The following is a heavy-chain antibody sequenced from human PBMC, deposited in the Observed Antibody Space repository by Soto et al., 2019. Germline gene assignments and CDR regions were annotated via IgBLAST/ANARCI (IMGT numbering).Heavy chain of an antibody. Sequence: ASVKVSCKASGGTFSSYAISWVRQAPGQGLEWMGGIIPIFGTANYAQKFLGRVTITADESTSTAYMELSSLRSEDTAVYYCARDRPSISATLGYYYGMDVWGQGTTVTVSS. CDR3: ARDRPSISATLGYYYGMDV. J-gene: IGHJ6*02. CDR1: GGTFSSYA. CDR2: IIPIFGTA. V-gene: IGHV1-69*13. D-gene: IGHD2-15*01.